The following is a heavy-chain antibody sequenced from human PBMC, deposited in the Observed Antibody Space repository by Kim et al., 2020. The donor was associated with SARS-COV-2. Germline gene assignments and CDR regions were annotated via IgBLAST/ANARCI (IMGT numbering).Heavy chain of an antibody. CDR1: GFTFSSYS. D-gene: IGHD1-26*01. V-gene: IGHV3-21*01. CDR2: ISSSSSYI. Sequence: GGSLRLSCAASGFTFSSYSMNWVRQAPGKGLEWVSSISSSSSYIYYADSVKGRFTISRDNAKNSLYLQMNSLRAEDTAVYYCARDSKWELTVYGMDVWGQGTTVTVSS. CDR3: ARDSKWELTVYGMDV. J-gene: IGHJ6*02.